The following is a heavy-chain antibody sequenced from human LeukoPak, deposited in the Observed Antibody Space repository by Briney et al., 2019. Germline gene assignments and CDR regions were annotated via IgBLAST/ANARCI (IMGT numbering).Heavy chain of an antibody. J-gene: IGHJ3*01. CDR1: AFTFSTYS. V-gene: IGHV3-21*01. Sequence: GGSLRLSCAASAFTFSTYSMNWVRQAPGKGLEWVSSISSSSSHIYYADSVKGRFTISRDNAKNSLYLQMNSLRAEDTAVYYCARDTRDGRGQGAFDFWGQGTMVTVSP. D-gene: IGHD3-22*01. CDR2: ISSSSSHI. CDR3: ARDTRDGRGQGAFDF.